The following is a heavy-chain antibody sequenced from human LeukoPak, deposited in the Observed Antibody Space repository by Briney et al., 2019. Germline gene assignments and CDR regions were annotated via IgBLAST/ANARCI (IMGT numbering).Heavy chain of an antibody. J-gene: IGHJ6*02. D-gene: IGHD3-22*01. CDR3: AKAIVKNYYYYGMDV. CDR2: IWFGGSNK. Sequence: GRSLRLSCAASGFTFSSYGMHWVRQGPGKGLEWVAVIWFGGSNKYYADPVKGRFTISRDNSKNSLYLQMNSLRAEDTALYYCAKAIVKNYYYYGMDVWGQGTTVTVSS. V-gene: IGHV3-33*03. CDR1: GFTFSSYG.